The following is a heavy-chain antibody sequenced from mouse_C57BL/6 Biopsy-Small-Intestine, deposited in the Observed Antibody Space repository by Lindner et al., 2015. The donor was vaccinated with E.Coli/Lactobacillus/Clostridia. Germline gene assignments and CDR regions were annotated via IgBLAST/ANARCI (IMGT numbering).Heavy chain of an antibody. J-gene: IGHJ3*01. V-gene: IGHV1-82*01. D-gene: IGHD2-13*01. CDR3: AREEIYYDDSLN. CDR1: GYVFSSSW. CDR2: IYSGDGDT. Sequence: VQLQESGPELVKPGASVKISCKASGYVFSSSWMNWVKQRPGKGLEWIGRIYSGDGDTNYNGKFKGKATLTADKSSSTAYMQLSSLTSEDSAVYFCAREEIYYDDSLNWGQGDSGHCLC.